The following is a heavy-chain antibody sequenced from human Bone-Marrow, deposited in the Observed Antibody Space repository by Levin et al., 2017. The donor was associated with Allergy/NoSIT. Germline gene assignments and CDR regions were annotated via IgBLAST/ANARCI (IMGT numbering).Heavy chain of an antibody. CDR1: GFTFDDYG. CDR2: INWNGGSI. V-gene: IGHV3-20*04. Sequence: GGSLRLSCAASGFTFDDYGMSWVRQAPGKGLEWVSGINWNGGSIGYADSVKGRFIISRDNAKNSLYLQVNSLGAEDTALYYCARDPLGATGGYYFDYWGQGTLVTVSS. J-gene: IGHJ4*02. CDR3: ARDPLGATGGYYFDY. D-gene: IGHD1-26*01.